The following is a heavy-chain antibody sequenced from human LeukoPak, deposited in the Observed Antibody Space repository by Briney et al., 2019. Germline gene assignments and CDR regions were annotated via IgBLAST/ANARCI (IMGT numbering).Heavy chain of an antibody. Sequence: KPSETLSLTCTVSGGSISSSSYYWGWIRQPPGKGLEWIGSIYYSGSTYYNPSLKSRVTISVDTSKNQFSLKLSSVTAADTAVYYCARDRSGDDGPLDYWGQGTLVTVSS. CDR2: IYYSGST. V-gene: IGHV4-39*07. CDR3: ARDRSGDDGPLDY. D-gene: IGHD3-22*01. J-gene: IGHJ4*02. CDR1: GGSISSSSYY.